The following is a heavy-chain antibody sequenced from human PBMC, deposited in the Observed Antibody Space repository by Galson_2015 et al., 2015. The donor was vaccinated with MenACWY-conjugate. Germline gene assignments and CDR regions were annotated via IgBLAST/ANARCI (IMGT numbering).Heavy chain of an antibody. V-gene: IGHV3-73*01. D-gene: IGHD2-8*01. CDR2: IRSKRNNYAT. J-gene: IGHJ4*02. CDR1: GFSFSDSA. Sequence: SLRLSCAASGFSFSDSAMHWVRQASGKGLEWVGRIRSKRNNYATTYAASVQGRFTISRGESERMAYLHMNSLKTEDTAIYYCTRQSPLNFDYWGQGVLVTVSS. CDR3: TRQSPLNFDY.